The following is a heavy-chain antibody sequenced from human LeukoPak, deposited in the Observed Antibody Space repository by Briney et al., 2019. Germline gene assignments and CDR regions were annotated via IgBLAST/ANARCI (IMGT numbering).Heavy chain of an antibody. V-gene: IGHV3-23*01. CDR3: ARDRAVADY. D-gene: IGHD6-19*01. J-gene: IGHJ4*02. CDR2: ISGSGGST. Sequence: GGSLRLSCAASGFTFSSYAMSWVRQAPGKGLEWVSAISGSGGSTYYADSVKGRFTISRDNAKNSLYLQMNSLRAEDTAVYYCARDRAVADYWGQGTLVTVSS. CDR1: GFTFSSYA.